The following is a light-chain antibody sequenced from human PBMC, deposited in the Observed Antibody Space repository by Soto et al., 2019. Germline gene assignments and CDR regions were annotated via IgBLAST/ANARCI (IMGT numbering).Light chain of an antibody. Sequence: QPVLTQSPSASASLGASVKLTCTLSSGHSSYAIAWHQQQPEKGPRYLMKLNSDGSHSKGDGIPDRFSGSSSGAERYRTISRLQSEDEADYYCQTWGSGTVVFGGGTKLTVL. CDR3: QTWGSGTVV. CDR1: SGHSSYA. J-gene: IGLJ2*01. CDR2: LNSDGSH. V-gene: IGLV4-69*01.